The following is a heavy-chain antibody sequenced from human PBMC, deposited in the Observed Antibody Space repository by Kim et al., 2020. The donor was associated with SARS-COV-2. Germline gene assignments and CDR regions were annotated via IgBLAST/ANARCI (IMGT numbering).Heavy chain of an antibody. D-gene: IGHD3-22*01. CDR2: IIPIFGTA. Sequence: SVKVSCKASGGTFSSYAISWVRQAPGQGLEWMGGIIPIFGTANYAQKFQGRVTITADESTSTAYMELSSLRSEDTAVYYCARHRTTTRGQKITMIVDEIEAFDIWGQGTMVTVSS. CDR3: ARHRTTTRGQKITMIVDEIEAFDI. J-gene: IGHJ3*02. CDR1: GGTFSSYA. V-gene: IGHV1-69*13.